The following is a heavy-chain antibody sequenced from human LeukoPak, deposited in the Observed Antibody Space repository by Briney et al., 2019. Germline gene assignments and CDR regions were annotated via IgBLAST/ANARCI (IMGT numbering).Heavy chain of an antibody. Sequence: SETLSLTCTVSGGSISSHYWTWIRQPPGRGLEWIGYIYYSGSTNYNPSLESRVTISIDTSKKQFSLKLSSVTAADTAVYYCARGLPSSGWPDWGQGTLVTVSS. CDR3: ARGLPSSGWPD. V-gene: IGHV4-59*11. CDR1: GGSISSHY. D-gene: IGHD6-19*01. CDR2: IYYSGST. J-gene: IGHJ4*02.